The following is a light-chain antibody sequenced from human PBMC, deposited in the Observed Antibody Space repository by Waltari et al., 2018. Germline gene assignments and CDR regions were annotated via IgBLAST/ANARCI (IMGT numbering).Light chain of an antibody. CDR3: AIWYSSFVV. CDR1: SGINVGTYR. Sequence: QPVLTQPTSLSASPGASARFTCTLRSGINVGTYRLYWYQQKPGSLPRYLLRYNSDSDKQQGSGVPSRFSGSKDASTNAGLLLISGLQSEDEADYYCAIWYSSFVVFGGGTKLTVL. J-gene: IGLJ2*01. CDR2: YNSDSDK. V-gene: IGLV5-39*01.